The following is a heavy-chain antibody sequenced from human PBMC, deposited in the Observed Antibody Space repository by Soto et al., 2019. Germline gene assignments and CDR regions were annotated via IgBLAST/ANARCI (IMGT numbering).Heavy chain of an antibody. J-gene: IGHJ1*01. CDR1: GGSFNSYS. CDR3: ARARFMIGESLQH. Sequence: SVKVSCKAPGGSFNSYSLSWVRQAPGQGLEWMGRIIPILGIANYAQKFQGRVTITADKSTSTAYMELSSLRSEDTAVYYCARARFMIGESLQHWGQGTLVTVSS. D-gene: IGHD3-22*01. CDR2: IIPILGIA. V-gene: IGHV1-69*04.